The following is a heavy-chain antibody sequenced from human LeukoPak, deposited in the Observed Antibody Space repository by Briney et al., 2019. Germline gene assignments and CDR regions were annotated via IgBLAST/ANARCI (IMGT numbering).Heavy chain of an antibody. Sequence: ASVKVSCKVSGYTLTELSMHWVRQAPGKGLEWMGGFDPEDGETIYAQKFQGRVTMTEDTSTVTAYMELSSLRSEDTAVYYCATDRSTTVVTHIRFDYWGQGTLVTVSS. V-gene: IGHV1-24*01. CDR2: FDPEDGET. J-gene: IGHJ4*02. CDR3: ATDRSTTVVTHIRFDY. CDR1: GYTLTELS. D-gene: IGHD4-23*01.